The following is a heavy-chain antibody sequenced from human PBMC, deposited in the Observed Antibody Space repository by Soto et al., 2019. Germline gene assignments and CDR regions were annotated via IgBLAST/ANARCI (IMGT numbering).Heavy chain of an antibody. CDR1: GYTFTSYA. CDR2: INAGNGDT. D-gene: IGHD3-10*01. CDR3: ARDVQLLWFGEFFSGPYGMDV. V-gene: IGHV1-3*01. Sequence: ASVKVSCKASGYTFTSYAMHWVRQAPGQRLEWMGWINAGNGDTKYSQKFQGRVTITRDTSASTAYMELSSLRSEDTAVYYCARDVQLLWFGEFFSGPYGMDVWGQGTTVTVSS. J-gene: IGHJ6*02.